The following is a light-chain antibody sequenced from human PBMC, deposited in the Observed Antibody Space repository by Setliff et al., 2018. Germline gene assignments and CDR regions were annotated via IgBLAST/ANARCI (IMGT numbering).Light chain of an antibody. Sequence: LTQPASVSGSPGQSITFSCTGSSSDVGGYDYVSWYQQHPGKAPKLLIYDVTNRPPGVSNRFSGSKSGNTASRTISGLQAEDEAEYFCSSYTVGSTLSVFGTGTKVTVL. CDR3: SSYTVGSTLSV. J-gene: IGLJ1*01. CDR2: DVT. CDR1: SSDVGGYDY. V-gene: IGLV2-14*03.